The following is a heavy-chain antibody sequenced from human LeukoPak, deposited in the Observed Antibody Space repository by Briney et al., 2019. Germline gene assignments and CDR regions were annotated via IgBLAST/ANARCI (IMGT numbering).Heavy chain of an antibody. CDR3: ARDRAYSSSWPYYYYGMDV. CDR2: IYHSGST. V-gene: IGHV4-4*02. J-gene: IGHJ6*04. CDR1: GGSISSSNW. Sequence: SETLSLTCAVSGGSISSSNWWSWVRQPTGKGLEWIGEIYHSGSTNYNPSLKSRVTISVDKSKNQFSLKLSSVTAADTAVYYCARDRAYSSSWPYYYYGMDVWGKGTTVTVSS. D-gene: IGHD6-13*01.